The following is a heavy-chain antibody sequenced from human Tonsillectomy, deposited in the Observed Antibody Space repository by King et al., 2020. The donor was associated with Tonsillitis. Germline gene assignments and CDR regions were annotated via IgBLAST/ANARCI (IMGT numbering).Heavy chain of an antibody. CDR3: ARMRGYSYGYRSHYYFDY. D-gene: IGHD5-18*01. CDR1: GFSLSTTGMR. Sequence: TLKESGPALVKPTQTLTLTCTFSGFSLSTTGMRVSWIRQPPGTALEWLARIDWDDDKFYSTSLKTRLTISKDTSKNQVVLTMTNMDPVDTATYYCARMRGYSYGYRSHYYFDYWGQGTLVTVSS. CDR2: IDWDDDK. V-gene: IGHV2-70*04. J-gene: IGHJ4*02.